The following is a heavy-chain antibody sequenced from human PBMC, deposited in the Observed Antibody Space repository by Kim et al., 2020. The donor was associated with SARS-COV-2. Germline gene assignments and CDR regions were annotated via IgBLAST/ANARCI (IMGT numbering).Heavy chain of an antibody. CDR3: TRLTHRGDNDAFDI. Sequence: NPSPTSLVNISVDTSKNQFSRKLSSVTAADTAVYYCTRLTHRGDNDAFDIWGQGTMVTVSS. J-gene: IGHJ3*02. D-gene: IGHD3-10*01. V-gene: IGHV4-31*01.